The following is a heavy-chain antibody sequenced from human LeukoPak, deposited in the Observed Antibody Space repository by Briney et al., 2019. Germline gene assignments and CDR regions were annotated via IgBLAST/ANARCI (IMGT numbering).Heavy chain of an antibody. CDR2: IYNSGNT. J-gene: IGHJ4*02. D-gene: IGHD4-17*01. V-gene: IGHV4-59*08. CDR1: GGSISNYY. Sequence: SETLSLTCTVSGGSISNYYWSWIRQPPGKGLEWIGYIYNSGNTNYNPSLKSRVTISRDTSKNQFSLKLSSVTAADTAVYYCARLIYGDSWGQGTLVTVSS. CDR3: ARLIYGDS.